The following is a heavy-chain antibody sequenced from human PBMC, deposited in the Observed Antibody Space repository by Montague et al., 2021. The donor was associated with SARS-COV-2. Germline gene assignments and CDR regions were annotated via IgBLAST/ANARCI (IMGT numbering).Heavy chain of an antibody. D-gene: IGHD6-6*01. Sequence: SETLSLTCAVYGGSFSNYYWTWIRQPPGKGLEWIGEINHSGSTNYNPSLKSRVTISVDTSKNQFSLKLSSVTAADTAVYFCARGDIAACRHDCDYWGQGTLVTVSS. V-gene: IGHV4-34*01. J-gene: IGHJ4*02. CDR2: INHSGST. CDR1: GGSFSNYY. CDR3: ARGDIAACRHDCDY.